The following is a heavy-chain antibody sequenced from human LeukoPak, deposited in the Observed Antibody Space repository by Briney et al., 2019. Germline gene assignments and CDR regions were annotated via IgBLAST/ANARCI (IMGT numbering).Heavy chain of an antibody. J-gene: IGHJ5*02. D-gene: IGHD3-22*01. CDR2: IYYSGST. V-gene: IGHV4-31*03. CDR3: ASETYYYDSSGPTRNGGWFDP. CDR1: GGSISSGGYY. Sequence: SETLSLTCTVSGGSISSGGYYWSWIRQHPGKGLEWIGDIYYSGSTYYNPSLKSRVTISVDTSKNQFSLKLSSVTAADTAVYYCASETYYYDSSGPTRNGGWFDPWGQGTLVTVSS.